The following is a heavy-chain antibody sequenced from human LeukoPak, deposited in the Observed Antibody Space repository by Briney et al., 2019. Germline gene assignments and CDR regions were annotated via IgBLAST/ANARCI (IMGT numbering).Heavy chain of an antibody. D-gene: IGHD1-1*01. CDR1: GLTFSNYW. Sequence: GGSLRLSCVVSGLTFSNYWMIWVRQAPGKGLESVAIIKEDGSAKYYLDSVKGRFTVSRDNAKNSLYLEMNSLRAEDTAVYYCARDYWRSIDHWGQGTLVTVSS. J-gene: IGHJ4*02. V-gene: IGHV3-7*01. CDR2: IKEDGSAK. CDR3: ARDYWRSIDH.